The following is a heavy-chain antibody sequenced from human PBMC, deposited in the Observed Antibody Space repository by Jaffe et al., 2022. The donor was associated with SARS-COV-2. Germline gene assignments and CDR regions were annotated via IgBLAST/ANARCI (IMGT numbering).Heavy chain of an antibody. J-gene: IGHJ5*02. Sequence: QLQLQESGPGLVKPSETLSLTCTVSGGSISSSSYYWGWIRQPPGKGLEWIGSIYYSGSTYYNPSLKSRVTISVDTSKNQFSLKLSSVTAADTAVYYCASVWYYYGSVHPRGGFDPWGQGTLVTVSS. V-gene: IGHV4-39*01. CDR2: IYYSGST. CDR3: ASVWYYYGSVHPRGGFDP. CDR1: GGSISSSSYY. D-gene: IGHD3-10*01.